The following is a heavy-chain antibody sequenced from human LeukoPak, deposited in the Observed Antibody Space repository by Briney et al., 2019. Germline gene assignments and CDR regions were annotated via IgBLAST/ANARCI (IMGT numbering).Heavy chain of an antibody. CDR1: GFTFSGYA. CDR3: TSPGSSYYYGSGSYYPFDY. J-gene: IGHJ4*02. Sequence: GGSLRLSCAASGFTFSGYAMSWVRQAPGKGLEWVSAISGSGGSTYYADSVKGRFTISRDNSKNTLYLQMNSLRAEGTAVYYCTSPGSSYYYGSGSYYPFDYWGQGTLVTVSS. CDR2: ISGSGGST. D-gene: IGHD3-10*01. V-gene: IGHV3-23*01.